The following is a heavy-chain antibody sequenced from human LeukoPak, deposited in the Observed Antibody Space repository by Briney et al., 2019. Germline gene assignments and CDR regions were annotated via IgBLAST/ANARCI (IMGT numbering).Heavy chain of an antibody. CDR1: GGSINSGSYY. Sequence: SQTLSLTCTVSGGSINSGSYYWSCIRQPAGKGLEWIGRIYTSGSTNYNPSLKSRVTISVDTSKNQFSLKLSSVTAVDTAVYYCARDGDTSFDIWGQGTMVTVSS. D-gene: IGHD7-27*01. CDR3: ARDGDTSFDI. CDR2: IYTSGST. V-gene: IGHV4-61*02. J-gene: IGHJ3*02.